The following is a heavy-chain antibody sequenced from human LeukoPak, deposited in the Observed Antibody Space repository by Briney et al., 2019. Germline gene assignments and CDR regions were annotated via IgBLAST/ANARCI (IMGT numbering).Heavy chain of an antibody. V-gene: IGHV3-48*01. J-gene: IGHJ4*02. CDR3: AKRLRSSGSYPSLFDY. CDR1: GFTFSSYS. CDR2: ISVGGRIM. Sequence: SGGSLRLSCVASGFTFSSYSFNWVRQAPGKGLEWVSYISVGGRIMSYADSVRGRFTISRDDAKNSIYLQMNSLRAEDTAVYYCAKRLRSSGSYPSLFDYWGQGTLVTVSS. D-gene: IGHD3-22*01.